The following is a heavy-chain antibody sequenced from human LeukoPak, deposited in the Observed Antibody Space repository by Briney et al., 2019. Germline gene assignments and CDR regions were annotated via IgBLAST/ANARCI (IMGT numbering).Heavy chain of an antibody. CDR3: ARLNIGSYYFDY. D-gene: IGHD2/OR15-2a*01. J-gene: IGHJ4*02. V-gene: IGHV1-3*01. CDR2: INAGNGNT. CDR1: GYTFTSYA. Sequence: ASVKVSCKASGYTFTSYAMHWVRQAPGQRLEWMGWINAGNGNTKYSQKFQGRVTITRDTSASTAYMELSRLRSEDTAMYYCARLNIGSYYFDYWGQGTLVTVSS.